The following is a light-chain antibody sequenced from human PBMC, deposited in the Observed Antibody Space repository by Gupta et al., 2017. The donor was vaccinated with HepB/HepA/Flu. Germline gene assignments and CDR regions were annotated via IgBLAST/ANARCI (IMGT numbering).Light chain of an antibody. CDR2: EVS. V-gene: IGLV2-23*02. J-gene: IGLJ1*01. CDR1: SSDVGAFNL. Sequence: QSALTQPAPASGSPGPSISVSCTGTSSDVGAFNLVSWYQQHPGKAPKIMICEVSKRPSGVSHRFSGSKSGNTDSLTISGLQAEDEADYYCCSSSRTGAYVFGSGT. CDR3: CSSSRTGAYV.